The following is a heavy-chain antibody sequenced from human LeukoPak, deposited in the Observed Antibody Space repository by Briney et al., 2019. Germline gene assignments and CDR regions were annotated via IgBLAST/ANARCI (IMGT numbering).Heavy chain of an antibody. Sequence: ASVKVSCKASGYTFTSYYMHWVRQAPGQGLEWMGIINPSGGSTSYALKFQGRVTMTRDTSTSTVYMELSSLRSEDTAVYYCARDLVVVVAATHGVGYYYYYMDVWGKGTTVTISS. J-gene: IGHJ6*03. CDR2: INPSGGST. D-gene: IGHD2-15*01. V-gene: IGHV1-46*01. CDR3: ARDLVVVVAATHGVGYYYYYMDV. CDR1: GYTFTSYY.